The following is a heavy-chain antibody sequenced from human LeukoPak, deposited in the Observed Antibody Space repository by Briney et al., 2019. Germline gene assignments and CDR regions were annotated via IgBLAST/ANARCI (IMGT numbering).Heavy chain of an antibody. CDR2: IYTSGST. V-gene: IGHV4-4*07. CDR1: GGSISSYY. CDR3: ARLDSSGWSFLDLWYFDL. D-gene: IGHD6-19*01. J-gene: IGHJ2*01. Sequence: SETLSLTCTVSGGSISSYYWSWIRRPAGKGLEWIGRIYTSGSTNYNPSLKSRVTMSVDTSKNQFSLKLSSVTAADTAVYYCARLDSSGWSFLDLWYFDLWGRGTLVTVSS.